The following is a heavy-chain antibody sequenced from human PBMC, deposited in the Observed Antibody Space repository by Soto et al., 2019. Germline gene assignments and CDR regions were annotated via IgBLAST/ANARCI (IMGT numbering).Heavy chain of an antibody. CDR1: GFTFSSYA. CDR3: AKAYCGGDCYSSNLTKAYFQH. CDR2: ISGSGGST. V-gene: IGHV3-23*01. D-gene: IGHD2-21*02. J-gene: IGHJ1*01. Sequence: PGGSLRLSCAASGFTFSSYAMSWVRQAPGKGLEWVSAISGSGGSTYYADSVKGRFTISRDNSKNTLYLQMNSLRAEDTAVYYCAKAYCGGDCYSSNLTKAYFQHWGQGTLVTVSS.